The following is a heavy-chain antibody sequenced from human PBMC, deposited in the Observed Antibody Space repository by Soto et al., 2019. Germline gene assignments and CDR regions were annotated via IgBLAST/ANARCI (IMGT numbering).Heavy chain of an antibody. D-gene: IGHD3-10*02. CDR1: GGSISSSSYY. J-gene: IGHJ4*02. CDR3: ARHDSGTMSVTPY. Sequence: TSETLSLTCTVSGGSISSSSYYRGCIRQPPGKGLEWIGSIYYSGSTYYNPSLKSRVTISVDTSKNQFSLKLSSVTAADTAVYYCARHDSGTMSVTPYWGQGTLVTVSS. V-gene: IGHV4-39*01. CDR2: IYYSGST.